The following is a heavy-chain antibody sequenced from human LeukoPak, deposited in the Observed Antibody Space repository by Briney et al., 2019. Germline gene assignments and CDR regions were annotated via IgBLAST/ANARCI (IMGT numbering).Heavy chain of an antibody. J-gene: IGHJ4*02. CDR3: ARNGGDYEEGFDY. D-gene: IGHD2-21*02. Sequence: ASVKVSCKASGYTFSGYYMHWVRQAPGQGLEWMGWINPKSGGTNYAQKFQGRVTMTRDTSISTTYMELTRLRSDDTAMYYCARNGGDYEEGFDYWGQGTLVTVSS. V-gene: IGHV1-2*02. CDR1: GYTFSGYY. CDR2: INPKSGGT.